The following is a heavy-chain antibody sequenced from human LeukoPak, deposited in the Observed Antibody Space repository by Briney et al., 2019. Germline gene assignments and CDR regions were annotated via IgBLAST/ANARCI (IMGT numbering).Heavy chain of an antibody. CDR1: GYSFTSYW. CDR3: ARRAVTTGYFDY. J-gene: IGHJ4*02. D-gene: IGHD4-17*01. CDR2: IYPGDFDT. Sequence: SGESLKISCKGSGYSFTSYWIAWVRQMPGKGLGWMGIIYPGDFDTRYSPSFQGQVTISADKSISTAYLQWSSLKASDTAVYYCARRAVTTGYFDYWGQGSLVTVSS. V-gene: IGHV5-51*01.